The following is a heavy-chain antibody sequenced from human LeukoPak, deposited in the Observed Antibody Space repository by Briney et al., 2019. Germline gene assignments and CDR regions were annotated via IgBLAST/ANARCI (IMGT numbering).Heavy chain of an antibody. Sequence: GPSVKVSCKASGYTFTNYGINWVRQAPGQGLEWMGWISAYNGNTNYAQNFQGRVTMTTVTSTSTAYMELRGLRSDDTAVYYCARTPYYDFWSGYYHFDYWAQGTLVTVSS. D-gene: IGHD3-3*01. CDR2: ISAYNGNT. V-gene: IGHV1-18*01. CDR3: ARTPYYDFWSGYYHFDY. J-gene: IGHJ4*02. CDR1: GYTFTNYG.